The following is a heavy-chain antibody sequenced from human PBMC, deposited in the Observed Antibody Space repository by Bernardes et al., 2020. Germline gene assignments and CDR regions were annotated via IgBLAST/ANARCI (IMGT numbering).Heavy chain of an antibody. CDR1: GFTFSSYG. V-gene: IGHV3-33*01. CDR3: ARGGGSSGWGSDY. D-gene: IGHD6-19*01. CDR2: IWYDGSNK. Sequence: GGSLRLSCAASGFTFSSYGMHWVRQAPGKGLEWVAVIWYDGSNKYYADSVKGRFTISRDNSKNTLYLQMNSLRAEDTAVYYCARGGGSSGWGSDYWGQGTLVTVSS. J-gene: IGHJ4*02.